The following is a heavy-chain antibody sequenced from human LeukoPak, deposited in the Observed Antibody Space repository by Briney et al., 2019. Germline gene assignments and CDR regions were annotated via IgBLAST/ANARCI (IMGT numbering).Heavy chain of an antibody. CDR3: ARDSEGVGDYVWGSYRPGGYYYGMDV. V-gene: IGHV3-21*01. Sequence: GGSLRLSCAASGFTFSSYSMNWVRQAPGKGLEWVSSISSSSSYIYYADSVKGRFTISRDNAKNSLYLQMNSLRAEDTAVYYCARDSEGVGDYVWGSYRPGGYYYGMDVWGKGTTVTVSS. CDR2: ISSSSSYI. D-gene: IGHD3-16*02. CDR1: GFTFSSYS. J-gene: IGHJ6*04.